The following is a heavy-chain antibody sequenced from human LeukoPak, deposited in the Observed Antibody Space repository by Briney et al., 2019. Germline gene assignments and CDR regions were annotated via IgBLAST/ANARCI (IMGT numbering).Heavy chain of an antibody. D-gene: IGHD3-16*01. Sequence: GGSLRLSCAASGFTSSDYAVSWVRQPPGKGLEWVSAICGSGGGTYYADSVKGRFTIARYYSKTLLYMQMNALRADDTVFYCGAKASGGPTRNFDFWGQGTLVTVSS. CDR2: ICGSGGGT. CDR3: AKASGGPTRNFDF. CDR1: GFTSSDYA. V-gene: IGHV3-23*01. J-gene: IGHJ4*02.